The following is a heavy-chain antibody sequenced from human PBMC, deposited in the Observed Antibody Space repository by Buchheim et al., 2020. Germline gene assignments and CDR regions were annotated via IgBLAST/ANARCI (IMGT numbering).Heavy chain of an antibody. CDR1: GFTFSNYG. D-gene: IGHD3-10*01. CDR3: ARDRGFSFSGYFQD. V-gene: IGHV3-30*03. CDR2: ISDDGSYK. J-gene: IGHJ1*01. Sequence: QAQLVASGGGVVQPGKSLRLSCAASGFTFSNYGMHWVRQAPGKGLEWVAVISDDGSYKYYADSLKGRFAISRDYSENTLYLQMNSLRPEDTAVYYCARDRGFSFSGYFQDWGQGTL.